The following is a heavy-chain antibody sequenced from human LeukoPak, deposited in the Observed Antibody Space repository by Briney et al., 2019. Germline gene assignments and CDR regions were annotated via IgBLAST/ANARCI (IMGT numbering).Heavy chain of an antibody. CDR1: GGSISSSSYY. J-gene: IGHJ5*02. CDR2: IYYSGST. D-gene: IGHD5-12*01. V-gene: IGHV4-39*07. Sequence: SETLSLTCTISGGSISSSSYYWGWIRQPPGKGLEWIGSIYYSGSTYYNPSLKSRVTISVDTSKNQFSLKLSSVTAADTAVYYCARVSGYSGYDYPAWGQGTLVTVSS. CDR3: ARVSGYSGYDYPA.